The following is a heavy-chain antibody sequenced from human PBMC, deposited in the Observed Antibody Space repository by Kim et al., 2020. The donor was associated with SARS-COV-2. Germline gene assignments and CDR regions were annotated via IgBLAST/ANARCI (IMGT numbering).Heavy chain of an antibody. Sequence: SETLSLTCAVYGGSFSGYYWSWIRQPPGKGLEWIGEINHSGSTNYNPSLKSRVTISVDTSKNQFSLKLSSVTAADTAVYYCARDRRGGRYCSSTSCYNGMDVWGQGTTFTVSS. V-gene: IGHV4-34*01. CDR2: INHSGST. CDR3: ARDRRGGRYCSSTSCYNGMDV. CDR1: GGSFSGYY. J-gene: IGHJ6*02. D-gene: IGHD2-2*02.